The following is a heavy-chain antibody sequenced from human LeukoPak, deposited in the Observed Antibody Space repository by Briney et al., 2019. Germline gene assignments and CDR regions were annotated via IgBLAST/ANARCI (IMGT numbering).Heavy chain of an antibody. J-gene: IGHJ6*04. D-gene: IGHD3-9*01. CDR2: ISYDGSNK. V-gene: IGHV3-30*18. CDR3: AEESRYLSRTRYYYGMDV. CDR1: GFTFSSYG. Sequence: GGSLRLSCAASGFTFSSYGMHWVRQAPGKGLEWVAVISYDGSNKYYADSVKGRFTISRDNSKNTLYLQMNSLRAEDTAVYYCAEESRYLSRTRYYYGMDVWGKGTTVTVSS.